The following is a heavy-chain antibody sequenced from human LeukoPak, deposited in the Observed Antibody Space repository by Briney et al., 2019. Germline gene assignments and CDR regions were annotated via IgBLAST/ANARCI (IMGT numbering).Heavy chain of an antibody. J-gene: IGHJ4*02. V-gene: IGHV3-30*04. CDR3: ARGYDSLGFYIDY. D-gene: IGHD3-22*01. CDR2: ISHDGSNE. Sequence: PGGSLRLSCAASGFTFNSCPMHWVRQAPGKGLEWVAVISHDGSNEYHADSVKGRFTISRDSSKSTLSLQMNSLRAEDTAVYYCARGYDSLGFYIDYWGQGTLVIVSS. CDR1: GFTFNSCP.